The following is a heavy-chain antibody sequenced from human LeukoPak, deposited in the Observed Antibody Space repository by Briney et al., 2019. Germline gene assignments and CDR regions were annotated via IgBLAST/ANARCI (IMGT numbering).Heavy chain of an antibody. V-gene: IGHV1-18*01. J-gene: IGHJ6*02. CDR1: GFTFASYG. CDR2: VSAYNGNT. Sequence: APVKVSCKASGFTFASYGFTWVRQAPGQGLEWMGWVSAYNGNTNYVQKLQGRVTMTTDTSTSTVYMELRSLRSDDTAVYYCARGGSSSSHGMDVWGQGTTVTVSS. CDR3: ARGGSSSSHGMDV. D-gene: IGHD6-6*01.